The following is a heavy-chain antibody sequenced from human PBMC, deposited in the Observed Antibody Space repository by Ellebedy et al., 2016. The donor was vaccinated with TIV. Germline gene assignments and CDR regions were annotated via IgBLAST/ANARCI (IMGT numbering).Heavy chain of an antibody. V-gene: IGHV4-34*01. CDR2: INHSGST. Sequence: SETLSLXXAVYGGSFSGYYWSWIRQPPGKGLEWIGEINHSGSTNYNPSLKSRVTISVDTSKNQFSLKLSSVTAADTAVYYCARTVAFYYYYGMDVWGQGTTVTVSS. CDR1: GGSFSGYY. CDR3: ARTVAFYYYYGMDV. J-gene: IGHJ6*02. D-gene: IGHD4-23*01.